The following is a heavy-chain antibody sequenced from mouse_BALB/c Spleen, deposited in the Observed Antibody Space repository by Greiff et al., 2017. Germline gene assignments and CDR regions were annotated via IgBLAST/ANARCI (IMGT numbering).Heavy chain of an antibody. CDR1: GFNIKDTY. J-gene: IGHJ4*01. V-gene: IGHV14-3*02. D-gene: IGHD2-4*01. CDR2: IDPANGNT. Sequence: EVQLQQSGAELVKPGASVKLSCTASGFNIKDTYMHWVKQRPEQGLEWIGRIDPANGNTKYDPKFQGKATITADTSSNTAYLQLSSLTSEDTAVYYCARWGDYAHYYAMDYWGQGTSVTVSS. CDR3: ARWGDYAHYYAMDY.